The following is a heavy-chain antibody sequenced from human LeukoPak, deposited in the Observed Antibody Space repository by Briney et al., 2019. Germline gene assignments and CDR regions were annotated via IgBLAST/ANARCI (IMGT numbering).Heavy chain of an antibody. CDR3: AKDYSAAGALLDY. CDR1: GFTFSSYA. D-gene: IGHD6-13*01. Sequence: GRSLRLSCAASGFTFSSYAMHWVRQAPGKGLEWVANIKQDGSEKYYVDSVKGRFTISIDNAKNSLYLQMNSLRAEDTALYYCAKDYSAAGALLDYWGQGTLVTVSS. V-gene: IGHV3-7*03. J-gene: IGHJ4*02. CDR2: IKQDGSEK.